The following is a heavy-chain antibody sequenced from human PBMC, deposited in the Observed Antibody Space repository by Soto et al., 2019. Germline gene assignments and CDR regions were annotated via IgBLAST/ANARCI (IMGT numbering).Heavy chain of an antibody. J-gene: IGHJ4*02. Sequence: GGSLRLSCAASGFTFSSYNMNWVRQAPGKGLEWVSYISSSSGTIYYADSVKGRFTISRDNAKNSLYLQMNSLRAEDTAVYYCARGPLGVYYWGQGTLVTVSS. CDR3: ARGPLGVYY. CDR2: ISSSSGTI. V-gene: IGHV3-48*01. CDR1: GFTFSSYN. D-gene: IGHD7-27*01.